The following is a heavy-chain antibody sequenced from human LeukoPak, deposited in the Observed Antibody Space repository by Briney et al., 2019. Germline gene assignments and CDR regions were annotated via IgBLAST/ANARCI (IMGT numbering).Heavy chain of an antibody. Sequence: GASEKVSCKASGFTFTSSAMQWVRQARGQRLEWIGWIVVGSGNTNYAQKFQERVTITRDMSTSTAYMELSSLRSGDTAVYYCAAGTPNIVAHDAFDIWGQGTMVTVSS. D-gene: IGHD5-12*01. CDR1: GFTFTSSA. CDR2: IVVGSGNT. CDR3: AAGTPNIVAHDAFDI. V-gene: IGHV1-58*02. J-gene: IGHJ3*02.